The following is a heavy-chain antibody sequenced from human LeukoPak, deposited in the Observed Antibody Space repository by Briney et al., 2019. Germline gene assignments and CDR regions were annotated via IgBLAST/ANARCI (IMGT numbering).Heavy chain of an antibody. CDR3: ARAGDYYDSSGYQYYFDY. Sequence: GGSLRLSCAASGFTLRSYGMHWVRQAPGKGLEWVAVIWHDGKNKYYADSVKGRFTISRDNAKNSLYLQMNSLRGEDTAVYYCARAGDYYDSSGYQYYFDYWGQGTLVTVSS. CDR1: GFTLRSYG. D-gene: IGHD3-22*01. V-gene: IGHV3-33*01. J-gene: IGHJ4*02. CDR2: IWHDGKNK.